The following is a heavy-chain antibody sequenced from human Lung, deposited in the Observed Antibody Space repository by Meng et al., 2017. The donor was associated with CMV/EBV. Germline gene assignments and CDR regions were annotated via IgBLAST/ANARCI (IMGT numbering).Heavy chain of an antibody. CDR2: IRSKANSYAT. V-gene: IGHV3-73*01. D-gene: IGHD3-22*01. CDR1: GFTFSGSA. Sequence: GGSLRLSCSASGFTFSGSAMPWVRQASGKGLEWVGRIRSKANSYATAYAASVKGRFTISRDDSKNTAYLQMNSLKTEDTAVYYCTRHEREYYYGSSGTPYHYYYGMDGWGQGTTVTVSS. CDR3: TRHEREYYYGSSGTPYHYYYGMDG. J-gene: IGHJ6*02.